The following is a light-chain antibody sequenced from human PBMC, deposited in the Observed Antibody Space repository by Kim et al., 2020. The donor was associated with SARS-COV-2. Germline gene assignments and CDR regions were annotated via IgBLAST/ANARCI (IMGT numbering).Light chain of an antibody. J-gene: IGKJ2*01. V-gene: IGKV3-15*01. CDR1: QSVSIN. CDR3: HQYNNWPYT. Sequence: SVSPGERAPLSCRASQSVSINVVWYQQKPGQAPRLIIYGAATRATGFPARFSGSGSGTEFPLTISSLQSEDFAVYYCHQYNNWPYTFGQGTKLEI. CDR2: GAA.